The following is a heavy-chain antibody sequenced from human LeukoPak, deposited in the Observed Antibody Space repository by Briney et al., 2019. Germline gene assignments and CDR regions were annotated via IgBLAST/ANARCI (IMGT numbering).Heavy chain of an antibody. J-gene: IGHJ4*02. CDR3: ARGRHYYDSSGSLDY. Sequence: GGSLRLSCAASGFTFSSYAMSWVRQAPGKGLEWVSSISGSGGRTYYADSVKGRFTISRDNSKNTLYLQMNSLRAEDTAVYYCARGRHYYDSSGSLDYWGQGTLVTVSS. V-gene: IGHV3-23*01. CDR2: ISGSGGRT. CDR1: GFTFSSYA. D-gene: IGHD3-22*01.